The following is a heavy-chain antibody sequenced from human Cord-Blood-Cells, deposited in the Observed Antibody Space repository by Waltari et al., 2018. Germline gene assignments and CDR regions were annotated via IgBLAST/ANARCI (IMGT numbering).Heavy chain of an antibody. Sequence: EVQLVESGGGLVKPGGSLRLSCAASGFTFSNAWMSWVRQAPGKGLEWVGRIKSKTDGGTTDYAAPVKGRFTISRDDSKNTLYLQMNSLKTEDTAVYYCTTQEHIFSIYCSGGSCYSNVDYWGQGTLVTVSS. CDR3: TTQEHIFSIYCSGGSCYSNVDY. CDR2: IKSKTDGGTT. V-gene: IGHV3-15*01. CDR1: GFTFSNAW. J-gene: IGHJ4*02. D-gene: IGHD2-15*01.